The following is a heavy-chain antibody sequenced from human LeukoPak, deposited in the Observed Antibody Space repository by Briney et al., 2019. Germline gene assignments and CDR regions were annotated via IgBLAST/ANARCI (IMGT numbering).Heavy chain of an antibody. CDR2: VYYSGST. Sequence: PSETLSLTCTVSDYSISSGDYWGWIRHPPGKGLEWIGSVYYSGSTHYSPSLKNRVTISVDTSKNQFSLKLRSVTAADTALYYCARNDSSGYFDYWGQGTLVTVSS. J-gene: IGHJ4*02. D-gene: IGHD3-22*01. CDR3: ARNDSSGYFDY. CDR1: DYSISSGDY. V-gene: IGHV4-38-2*02.